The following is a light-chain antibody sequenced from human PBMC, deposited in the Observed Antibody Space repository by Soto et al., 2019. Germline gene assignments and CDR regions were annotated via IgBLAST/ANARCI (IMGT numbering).Light chain of an antibody. CDR2: NNS. V-gene: IGLV1-44*01. CDR1: SSNIGAGYD. Sequence: QSVLTQPPSVSGAPGQTVTISCSGSSSNIGAGYDVHWYQQLPGTAPKLLIYNNSQRPSGVPDRFSGSKSGTSASLAISGLQSDIEADYYCAAWDDSLNGYVFGIGTKLTVL. J-gene: IGLJ1*01. CDR3: AAWDDSLNGYV.